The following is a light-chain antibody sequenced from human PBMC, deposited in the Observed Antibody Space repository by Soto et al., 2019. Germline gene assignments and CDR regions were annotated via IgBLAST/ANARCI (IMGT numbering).Light chain of an antibody. Sequence: IQMTQSPSTVSASVGDRVAITCRASQSIGIWLAWYQQKPGKAPRFLIYTASTLLGGVPSRFSGSGSGTDFTLTISSLQPEDFGTYYCQQSYSAPRTFGQGTKVEIK. J-gene: IGKJ1*01. CDR2: TAS. CDR1: QSIGIW. V-gene: IGKV1-5*03. CDR3: QQSYSAPRT.